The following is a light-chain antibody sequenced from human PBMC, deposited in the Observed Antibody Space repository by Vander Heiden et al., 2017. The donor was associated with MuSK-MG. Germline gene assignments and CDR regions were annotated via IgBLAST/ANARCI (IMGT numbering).Light chain of an antibody. CDR2: VAS. J-gene: IGKJ4*01. Sequence: DIQLTQSPASVSASVGDRVTLSCRASQPISTWLAWYQQRPGKAPNLLIYVASTLHSGVPSRFSGSGYGTDFTLTINNWQPEDSGPYYCQEANSFPPFTFGGGTKVEVK. V-gene: IGKV1-12*01. CDR1: QPISTW. CDR3: QEANSFPPFT.